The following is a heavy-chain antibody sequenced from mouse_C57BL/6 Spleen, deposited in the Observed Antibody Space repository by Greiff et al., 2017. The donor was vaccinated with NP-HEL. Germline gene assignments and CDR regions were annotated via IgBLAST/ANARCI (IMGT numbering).Heavy chain of an antibody. CDR2: INPNNGGT. J-gene: IGHJ4*01. CDR3: AREGGYSNYVRAMDY. D-gene: IGHD2-5*01. Sequence: EVQLQQSGPELVKPGASVKMSCKASGYTFTDYNMHWVKQSHGKSLEWIGYINPNNGGTSYNQKFKGKATLTVNKSSSTAYMELRSLTSEDSAVYYCAREGGYSNYVRAMDYWGQGTSVTVSS. CDR1: GYTFTDYN. V-gene: IGHV1-22*01.